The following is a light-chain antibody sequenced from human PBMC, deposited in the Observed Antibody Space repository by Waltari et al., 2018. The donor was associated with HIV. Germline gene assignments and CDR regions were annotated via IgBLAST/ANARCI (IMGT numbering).Light chain of an antibody. Sequence: DIQMTQSPSSLSASVGDRVTITCRASQSIDNFLNWYQQKPGKAPKLLIYGASRLQSGVPSRFSGSGSGKDFTLTVNRLQPEDVATYYCQQSYTTGWTCGRGTKVEMK. CDR2: GAS. CDR1: QSIDNF. J-gene: IGKJ1*01. CDR3: QQSYTTGWT. V-gene: IGKV1-39*01.